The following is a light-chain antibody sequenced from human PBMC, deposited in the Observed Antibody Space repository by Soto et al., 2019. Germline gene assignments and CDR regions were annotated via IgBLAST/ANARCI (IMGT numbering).Light chain of an antibody. V-gene: IGKV4-1*01. CDR3: QHYYSTPRT. J-gene: IGKJ1*01. Sequence: DIVMTQSPDSLAVSLGERATINCKSSQSVLYSSNNKNYLAWYQQKPGQPPKLLFYWASTRESGVPDRFSGSGSGTDFTLTISSLQAEDVAVYYCQHYYSTPRTFGQGTKVEL. CDR2: WAS. CDR1: QSVLYSSNNKNY.